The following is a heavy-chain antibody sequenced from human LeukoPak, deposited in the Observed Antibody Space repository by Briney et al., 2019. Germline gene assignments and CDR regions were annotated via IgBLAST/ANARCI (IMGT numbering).Heavy chain of an antibody. V-gene: IGHV3-74*01. CDR3: AKVGRESSGYYYHYYYYMDV. D-gene: IGHD3-22*01. J-gene: IGHJ6*03. Sequence: GGSLRLSCAASGFTFSSYGMHWVRQAPGKGLVWVSHINTDGSSTNYADSVKGRFTISRDNARNTLYLQMNSLRAEDTAVYYCAKVGRESSGYYYHYYYYMDVCGKGTTVTVSS. CDR2: INTDGSST. CDR1: GFTFSSYG.